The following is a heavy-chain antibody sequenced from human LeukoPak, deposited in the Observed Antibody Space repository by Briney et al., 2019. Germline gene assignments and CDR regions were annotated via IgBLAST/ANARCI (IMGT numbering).Heavy chain of an antibody. CDR1: GFTFKNYG. V-gene: IGHV3-30*03. Sequence: GGSLRLSCAASGFTFKNYGMHWVRQAPGKGLECVAIISYDGSNENYADSVKGRFTISRDNSKNTLYLQMNSLRAEDTAVYYCARDRVDYDFWSGYYRGSAYYYYMDVWGKGTTVTVSS. CDR3: ARDRVDYDFWSGYYRGSAYYYYMDV. CDR2: ISYDGSNE. J-gene: IGHJ6*03. D-gene: IGHD3-3*01.